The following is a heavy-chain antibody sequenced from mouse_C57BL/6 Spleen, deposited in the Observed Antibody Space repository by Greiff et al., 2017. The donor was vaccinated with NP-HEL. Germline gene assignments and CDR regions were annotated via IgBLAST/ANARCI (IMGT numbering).Heavy chain of an antibody. V-gene: IGHV7-3*01. CDR3: ARSDGYFYWYFDV. CDR1: GFTFTDYY. J-gene: IGHJ1*03. D-gene: IGHD2-3*01. Sequence: EVKLMESGGGLVQPGGSLSLSCAASGFTFTDYYMSWVRQPPGKALEWLGFIRNKANGYTTEYSASVKGRFTISRDNSQSILYRQMNALRAEDSATYYCARSDGYFYWYFDVWGTGTTVTVSS. CDR2: IRNKANGYTT.